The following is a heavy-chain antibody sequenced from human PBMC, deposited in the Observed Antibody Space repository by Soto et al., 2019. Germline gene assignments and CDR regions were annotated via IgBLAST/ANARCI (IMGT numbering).Heavy chain of an antibody. V-gene: IGHV3-23*01. CDR3: AKDHACSSTSCYWSQNYYYMDV. CDR2: ISGSGGST. CDR1: GFTFSSYA. J-gene: IGHJ6*03. Sequence: GESLKISCAASGFTFSSYAMSWVRQAPGKGLEWVSAISGSGGSTYYADSVKGRFTISRDNSKNTLYLQMNSLRAEDTAVYYCAKDHACSSTSCYWSQNYYYMDVWGKGTTVTVSS. D-gene: IGHD2-2*01.